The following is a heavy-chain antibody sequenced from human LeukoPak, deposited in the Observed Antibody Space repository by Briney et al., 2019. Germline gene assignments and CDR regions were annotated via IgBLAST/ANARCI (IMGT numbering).Heavy chain of an antibody. CDR1: GGTFSSYA. CDR3: ARDTGVGATANDAFDI. J-gene: IGHJ3*02. V-gene: IGHV1-69*13. CDR2: IIPIFGTA. Sequence: GASVKVSCKASGGTFSSYAISWVRQAPGQGLEWMGGIIPIFGTANYAQKFQGRVTITADESTSTAYMELSSLRSEDTAVYYCARDTGVGATANDAFDIWGQGTMVTVSS. D-gene: IGHD1-26*01.